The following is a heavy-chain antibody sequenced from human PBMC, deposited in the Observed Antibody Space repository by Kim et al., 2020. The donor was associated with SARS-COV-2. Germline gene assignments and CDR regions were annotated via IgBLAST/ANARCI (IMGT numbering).Heavy chain of an antibody. CDR3: VKKGDSNEWYYWLDP. Sequence: GGSLRLSCAASGFTFNTYAMSWVRQAPGKGLEWVSSISASGGSTYYADSVKGRFTISRDSSKNTLSLQMNSLRAEDTAIYYCVKKGDSNEWYYWLDPWGQGTLVSVSS. D-gene: IGHD3-3*01. CDR1: GFTFNTYA. V-gene: IGHV3-23*01. J-gene: IGHJ5*02. CDR2: ISASGGST.